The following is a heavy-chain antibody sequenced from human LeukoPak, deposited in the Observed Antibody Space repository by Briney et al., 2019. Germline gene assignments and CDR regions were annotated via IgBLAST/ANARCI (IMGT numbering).Heavy chain of an antibody. CDR3: VRHTGGTTLDY. CDR1: GGSMSPYY. CDR2: ISFGGIT. J-gene: IGHJ4*02. V-gene: IGHV4-59*08. Sequence: SETLSLTCTVSGGSMSPYYWSWMRQPPGRGLEWIGHISFGGITNYYPSLKSRVTISIDTSTNQFSLKLNSVTAADTAVYYCVRHTGGTTLDYWGQGTQVTVSS. D-gene: IGHD1/OR15-1a*01.